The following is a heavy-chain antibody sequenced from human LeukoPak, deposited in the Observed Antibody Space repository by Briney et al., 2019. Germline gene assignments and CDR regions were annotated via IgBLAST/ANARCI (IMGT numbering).Heavy chain of an antibody. J-gene: IGHJ4*02. CDR2: INHSEST. CDR3: ARATYGDYGSNFDY. CDR1: GASFCGYN. Sequence: SENLSRNAAVYGASFCGYNWSWIRQPPGKGXXXXGEINHSESTNYNPSLKSRVTISVDTSKNQFSLKLSSVTAADTAVYYCARATYGDYGSNFDYWGQGTLVTVSS. D-gene: IGHD4-17*01. V-gene: IGHV4-34*01.